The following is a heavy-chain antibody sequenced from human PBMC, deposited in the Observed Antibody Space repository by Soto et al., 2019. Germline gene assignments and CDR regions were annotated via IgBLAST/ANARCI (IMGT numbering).Heavy chain of an antibody. D-gene: IGHD3-16*01. J-gene: IGHJ3*02. V-gene: IGHV1-69*13. Sequence: SLKVSCKASGGTFRSYAISWVRQSPGQGLEWMGGIIPIFGTANYAQKFQGRVTITADESTSTAYMELSSLRSEDTAVYYCATFLGGGGGGSLDAFDIWGQGTMVTVSS. CDR1: GGTFRSYA. CDR2: IIPIFGTA. CDR3: ATFLGGGGGGSLDAFDI.